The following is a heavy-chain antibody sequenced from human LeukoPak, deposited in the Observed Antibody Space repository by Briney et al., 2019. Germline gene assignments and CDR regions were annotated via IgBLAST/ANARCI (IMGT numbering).Heavy chain of an antibody. CDR1: GFTFSSYA. CDR3: ATNYGYFDY. Sequence: PGASLRLSCAASGFTFSSYAMSWVRQAPGEGLEWVSAISGSGGSTYYADSVKGRFTISRDNSKNTLYLQMNSLRAGDTAVYYCATNYGYFDYWGQGTLVTVSS. D-gene: IGHD4-17*01. J-gene: IGHJ4*02. CDR2: ISGSGGST. V-gene: IGHV3-23*01.